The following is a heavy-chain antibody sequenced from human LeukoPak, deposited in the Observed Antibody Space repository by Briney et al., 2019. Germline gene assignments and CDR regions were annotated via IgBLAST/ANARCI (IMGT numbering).Heavy chain of an antibody. CDR3: ARGRITMVRGVIITSHYYYGMDV. Sequence: SETLSLTCAVYGGSFSGYYWSWIRQPPGKGLEWIGEINHSGSTNYNPSLKSRVTISVDTSKNQFSLTLSSVTAADTAVYYCARGRITMVRGVIITSHYYYGMDVWGKGTTVTVSS. J-gene: IGHJ6*04. CDR1: GGSFSGYY. D-gene: IGHD3-10*01. CDR2: INHSGST. V-gene: IGHV4-34*01.